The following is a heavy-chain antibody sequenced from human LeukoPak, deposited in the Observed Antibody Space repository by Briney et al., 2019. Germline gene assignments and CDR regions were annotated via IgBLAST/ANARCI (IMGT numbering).Heavy chain of an antibody. CDR3: ARFYCSSTSCFAFDI. CDR2: ISSSSSYI. V-gene: IGHV3-21*01. J-gene: IGHJ3*02. D-gene: IGHD2-2*01. Sequence: PGGSLRLSCAASGFTFSSYSMNWVRQAPGKGLEWVSSISSSSSYIYYADSVKGRFTISRDNAKNSLYLQMNSLRAEDTAVYYCARFYCSSTSCFAFDIWGQGTMVTVSS. CDR1: GFTFSSYS.